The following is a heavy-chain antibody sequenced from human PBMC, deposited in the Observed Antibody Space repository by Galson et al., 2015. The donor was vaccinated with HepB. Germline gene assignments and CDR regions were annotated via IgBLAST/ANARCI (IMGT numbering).Heavy chain of an antibody. D-gene: IGHD5-24*01. J-gene: IGHJ4*02. V-gene: IGHV1-3*04. CDR3: ARGGQWPQFYYFDY. CDR2: VNTGNGNT. Sequence: SVKVSCKASGYSFTIYYIHWVRQAPGQRLEWMGRVNTGNGNTKYSQKFQDRVTLTRDTSATTAYMGLSSLESEDTAAYYCARGGQWPQFYYFDYWGRGTLVTVSS. CDR1: GYSFTIYY.